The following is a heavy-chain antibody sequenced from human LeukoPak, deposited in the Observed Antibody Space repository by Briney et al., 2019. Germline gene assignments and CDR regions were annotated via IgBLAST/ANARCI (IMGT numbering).Heavy chain of an antibody. CDR3: ARHSQYYYDSYTMSI. D-gene: IGHD5-18*01. V-gene: IGHV4-34*01. Sequence: SETLSLTCAVYGGSFSGYYWSWIRQPPGKGLEWIGEINHSGSTNYNPSLKSRVTISVDTSKNQFSLKLSSVTAADTAVYYCARHSQYYYDSYTMSIWGQRNTVTVS. J-gene: IGHJ6*02. CDR2: INHSGST. CDR1: GGSFSGYY.